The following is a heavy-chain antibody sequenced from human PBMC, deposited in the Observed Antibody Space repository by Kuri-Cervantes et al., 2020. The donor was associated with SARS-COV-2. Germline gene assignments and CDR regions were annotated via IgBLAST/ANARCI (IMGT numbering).Heavy chain of an antibody. J-gene: IGHJ4*02. CDR1: GFTFSGYS. V-gene: IGHV3-21*01. Sequence: GSLRLSCAASGFTFSGYSMNWVRQAPGKGLEWVSSISSSSSYIYYADSVKGRFTISRDNAKNSLYLQMNSLRAEDTAVHYCATVSDYYDSSGYFLDFDYWGQGTLVTVSS. D-gene: IGHD3-22*01. CDR2: ISSSSSYI. CDR3: ATVSDYYDSSGYFLDFDY.